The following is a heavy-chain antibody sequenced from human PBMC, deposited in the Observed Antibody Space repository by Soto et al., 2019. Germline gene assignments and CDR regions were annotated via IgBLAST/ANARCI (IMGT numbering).Heavy chain of an antibody. Sequence: ASVKLSCKASGYPFTSYAMHWVRQAPGQRLEWMGWINAGNGNTKYSQKFQGRVTITRDTSASTAYMELSSLRSEDTAVYYCARGVAPYYFDYGGQGTLVTVSS. V-gene: IGHV1-3*01. CDR3: ARGVAPYYFDY. J-gene: IGHJ4*02. CDR2: INAGNGNT. CDR1: GYPFTSYA. D-gene: IGHD2-15*01.